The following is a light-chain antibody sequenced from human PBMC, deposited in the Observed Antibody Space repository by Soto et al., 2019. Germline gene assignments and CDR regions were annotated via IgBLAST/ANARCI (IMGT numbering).Light chain of an antibody. CDR3: RQYNTYSPERT. CDR1: QSIGRW. CDR2: AAS. V-gene: IGKV1-5*01. J-gene: IGKJ1*01. Sequence: DIQMTQSPSTLSAFVGDRVTITCRASQSIGRWLAWYQQKPGKAPKLLIYAASSLESGVPSGFSGSGSGTEFTLPISSLQPDDFATYYCRQYNTYSPERTFGQGTKVEVK.